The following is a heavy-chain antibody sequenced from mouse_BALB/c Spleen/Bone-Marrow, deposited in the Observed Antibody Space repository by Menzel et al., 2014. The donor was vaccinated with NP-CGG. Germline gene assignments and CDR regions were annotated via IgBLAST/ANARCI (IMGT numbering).Heavy chain of an antibody. CDR1: GYTFTDYN. Sequence: EVKVVESGPELVKPGASVKISCKASGYTFTDYNMHWVKQSHGKSLEWIGYIYPYNGGTGYNQKFKSKATLTVDNSSSTAYIELRSLTSEDSAVYYCARLGRDYWGQDTTLTVSS. CDR3: ARLGRDY. CDR2: IYPYNGGT. J-gene: IGHJ2*01. D-gene: IGHD4-1*01. V-gene: IGHV1S29*02.